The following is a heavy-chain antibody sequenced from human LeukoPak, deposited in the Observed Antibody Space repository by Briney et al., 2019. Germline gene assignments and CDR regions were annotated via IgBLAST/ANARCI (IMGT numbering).Heavy chain of an antibody. CDR3: ARVGGNYEGLIDY. V-gene: IGHV1-18*01. CDR1: GYTFTNFP. CDR2: INAYNGYT. D-gene: IGHD1-26*01. J-gene: IGHJ4*02. Sequence: GASVKVSCKASGYTFTNFPNGWVRQAPGQGLEWMGWINAYNGYTKYAPSLQGRVTMTTDTSTSTAYMQLRSLRSDDTAMYYCARVGGNYEGLIDYWGQGTLVTVSS.